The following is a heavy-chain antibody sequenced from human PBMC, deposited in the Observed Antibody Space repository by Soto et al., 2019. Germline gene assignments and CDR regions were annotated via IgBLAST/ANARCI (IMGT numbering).Heavy chain of an antibody. CDR2: IIPILGIA. Sequence: QVQLVQSGAEVKKPGSSVKVSCKASGGTFSSYTISWVRQAPGQGLEWMGSIIPILGIANYAQKFQGRVTSTADKSTSTAYMELSSLSSEDTAVYYCARDPPGIRIQYFQHWGQGTLVTVSS. V-gene: IGHV1-69*08. J-gene: IGHJ1*01. D-gene: IGHD3-10*01. CDR3: ARDPPGIRIQYFQH. CDR1: GGTFSSYT.